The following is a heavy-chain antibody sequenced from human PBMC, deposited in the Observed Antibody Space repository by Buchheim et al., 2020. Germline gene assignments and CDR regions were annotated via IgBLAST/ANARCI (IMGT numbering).Heavy chain of an antibody. J-gene: IGHJ6*02. D-gene: IGHD3-16*01. V-gene: IGHV3-30*18. CDR1: GFTFSSYG. CDR2: ISYDGSNK. CDR3: AKDPGGRWSEYYYYGMDV. Sequence: QVQLVESGGGVVQPGRSLRLSCAASGFTFSSYGMHWVRQAPGKGLEWVAVISYDGSNKYYADSVKGRFTIPRANSKNTLYLQMNSLRAEDTAVYYCAKDPGGRWSEYYYYGMDVWGQGTT.